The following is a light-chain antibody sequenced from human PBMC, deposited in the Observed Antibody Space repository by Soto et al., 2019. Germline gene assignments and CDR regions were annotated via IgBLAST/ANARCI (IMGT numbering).Light chain of an antibody. J-gene: IGKJ1*01. V-gene: IGKV3-15*01. CDR2: GAS. Sequence: EIVITQSPATLAVSPGEGATLSCRASQSVGRDLAWYQQKPGQAPRLLIYGASTRATGIPARFTGSGSGTEFTLAINSLQSEGFAVYYCQQYNNWPRTFGQGTKVDIK. CDR1: QSVGRD. CDR3: QQYNNWPRT.